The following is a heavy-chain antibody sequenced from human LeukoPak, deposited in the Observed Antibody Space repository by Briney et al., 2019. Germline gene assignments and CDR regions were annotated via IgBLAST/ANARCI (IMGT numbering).Heavy chain of an antibody. Sequence: GGSLSLSCGASGFTFNNYAMRWLRQAPGKGLEWVSAISGSGGATYYADSVKGRFTISRDNSKNTLYLQMNSLRAEDSAVCCCAKGVSGGRLPFVYWGQGPLVTVSS. CDR2: ISGSGGAT. J-gene: IGHJ4*02. D-gene: IGHD3-3*01. CDR1: GFTFNNYA. CDR3: AKGVSGGRLPFVY. V-gene: IGHV3-23*01.